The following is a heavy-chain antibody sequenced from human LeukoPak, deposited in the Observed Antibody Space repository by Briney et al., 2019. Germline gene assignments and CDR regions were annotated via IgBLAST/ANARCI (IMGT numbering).Heavy chain of an antibody. V-gene: IGHV1-69*04. Sequence: SVKVSCKASGGTFSSYAISWVRQAPGQGLEWMGRIIPILGIANYAQKFQGRVTITADKSTSTAYMELSSLRSDDTAVYYCARDYQVEYGDHGRGFDYWGQGTLVTVSS. CDR1: GGTFSSYA. CDR3: ARDYQVEYGDHGRGFDY. CDR2: IIPILGIA. J-gene: IGHJ4*02. D-gene: IGHD4-17*01.